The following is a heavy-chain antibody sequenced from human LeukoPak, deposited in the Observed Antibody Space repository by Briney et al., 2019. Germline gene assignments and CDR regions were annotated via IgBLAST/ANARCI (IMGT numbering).Heavy chain of an antibody. D-gene: IGHD3/OR15-3a*01. Sequence: SETLSLTCTVSGGSISTSSYYWGWIRQPPGKGLECIGNIYYSGSTYYNPSLKSRVTISVDTSKNQFSLKLSSVTAADTAVYYCAKEAPTDYAFDIWGQGTMVTVS. CDR2: IYYSGST. J-gene: IGHJ3*02. CDR3: AKEAPTDYAFDI. CDR1: GGSISTSSYY. V-gene: IGHV4-39*07.